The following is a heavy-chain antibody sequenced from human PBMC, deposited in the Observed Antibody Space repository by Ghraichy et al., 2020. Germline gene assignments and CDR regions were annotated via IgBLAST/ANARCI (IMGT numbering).Heavy chain of an antibody. J-gene: IGHJ4*02. CDR3: ARDPTNTSGRRPFFDF. Sequence: ASVKVSCKASGYTFTNQGITWVRQAPGQGLEWMGWISAYNGDTIYAQNLQGRVTMTTDTSTTTAYMELRSLRSDDTAMYYCARDPTNTSGRRPFFDFWGQGALVTVSS. CDR2: ISAYNGDT. CDR1: GYTFTNQG. V-gene: IGHV1-18*01. D-gene: IGHD1-26*01.